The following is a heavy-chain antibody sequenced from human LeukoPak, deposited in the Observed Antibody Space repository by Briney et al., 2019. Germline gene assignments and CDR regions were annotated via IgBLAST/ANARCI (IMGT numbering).Heavy chain of an antibody. CDR1: GFIFSTYS. J-gene: IGHJ4*02. CDR3: ARGGLGSWTFDS. D-gene: IGHD1-26*01. CDR2: ISSSGSTI. V-gene: IGHV3-48*04. Sequence: PGGSLRLSCAASGFIFSTYSMNWVRQAPGKGLEWVSYISSSGSTIYYADSVKGRFTISGDNAKFSLYLQMDSLRAEDTAVYSCARGGLGSWTFDSWGQGTLVTVSS.